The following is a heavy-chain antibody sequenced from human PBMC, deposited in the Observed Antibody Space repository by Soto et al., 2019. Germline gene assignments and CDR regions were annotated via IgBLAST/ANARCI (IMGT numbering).Heavy chain of an antibody. CDR2: ISSSSSYI. CDR3: ARDRRIAVALYYYYGMDV. Sequence: PGGSLRLSCAASGFTFSSYSMNWVRQAPGKGLEWVSSISSSSSYIYYADSVKRRYTIPRNNAKNSLYLQKNSLRAEDTAVYYRARDRRIAVALYYYYGMDVGDQGTTVTASS. V-gene: IGHV3-21*01. CDR1: GFTFSSYS. D-gene: IGHD6-19*01. J-gene: IGHJ6*02.